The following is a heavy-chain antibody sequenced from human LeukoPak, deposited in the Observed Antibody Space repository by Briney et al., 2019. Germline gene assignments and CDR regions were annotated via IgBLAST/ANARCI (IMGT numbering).Heavy chain of an antibody. CDR3: ARWGSNHLDTDFDY. V-gene: IGHV1-8*01. J-gene: IGHJ4*02. CDR2: MNPNSGDA. CDR1: GYTFTSYY. D-gene: IGHD3-16*01. Sequence: ASVTVSCKASGYTFTSYYINWVRQATGQGLEWMGWMNPNSGDADSAHSFQGRVTMTRDTSISTAYMESSSLRFEDPGVYYWARWGSNHLDTDFDYWGQGTLVTVSS.